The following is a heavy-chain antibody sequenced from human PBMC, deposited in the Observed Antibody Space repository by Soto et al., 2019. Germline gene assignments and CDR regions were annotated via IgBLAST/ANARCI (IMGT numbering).Heavy chain of an antibody. V-gene: IGHV4-34*01. CDR3: ARGSGWYFESVGGAYYGMDV. D-gene: IGHD6-19*01. CDR2: INPSGST. CDR1: GGSFSGYY. Sequence: QVQLQQWGAGLLKPSETLSLTCAVYGGSFSGYYWSWIRQPPGKGLEWIGEINPSGSTNNNPSLKSRVTISVDTSKNQFSLKLSSVTAADTAVYYCARGSGWYFESVGGAYYGMDVWGQGTTVTVSS. J-gene: IGHJ6*02.